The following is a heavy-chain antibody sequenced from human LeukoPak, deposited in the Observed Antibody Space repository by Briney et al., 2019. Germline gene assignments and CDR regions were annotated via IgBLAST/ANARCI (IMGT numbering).Heavy chain of an antibody. CDR3: ARHSTVAGADY. Sequence: ASVKVSCKASGYTFTDYYMHWVRQAPGQGLEWMGWISPNSDDTNYAQKFQGRVIMTRDTSISTAYMDLSRLTSDDTALYYCARHSTVAGADYWGQGTLVTVSS. D-gene: IGHD6-19*01. V-gene: IGHV1-2*02. CDR1: GYTFTDYY. CDR2: ISPNSDDT. J-gene: IGHJ4*02.